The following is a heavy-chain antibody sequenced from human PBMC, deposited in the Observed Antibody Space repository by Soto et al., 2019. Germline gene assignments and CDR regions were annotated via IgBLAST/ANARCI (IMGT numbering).Heavy chain of an antibody. CDR2: IYYSGST. D-gene: IGHD3-16*01. Sequence: SQTLSLTCTVSGGSISSHYWSWIRQPPGKGLEWIGYIYYSGSTNYNPSLKSRVTISVDTSKNQFSLKLSSVTAADTAVYYCARDTGYYDYVNWGQGTLVTVSS. CDR1: GGSISSHY. V-gene: IGHV4-59*11. CDR3: ARDTGYYDYVN. J-gene: IGHJ4*02.